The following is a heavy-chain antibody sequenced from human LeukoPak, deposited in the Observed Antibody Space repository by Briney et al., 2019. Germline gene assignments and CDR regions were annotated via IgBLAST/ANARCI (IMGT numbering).Heavy chain of an antibody. J-gene: IGHJ5*02. CDR3: ARVSYSSSWYWFDP. Sequence: GGSLRLSCAASGFTFSSYSMNWVRQAPGKGLEWVSSISSSSYIYYADSVRGRFTISRDNAKNSLYLQMNSLRAEDTAVYYCARVSYSSSWYWFDPWGQGTLVTVSS. CDR2: ISSSSYI. CDR1: GFTFSSYS. D-gene: IGHD6-13*01. V-gene: IGHV3-21*04.